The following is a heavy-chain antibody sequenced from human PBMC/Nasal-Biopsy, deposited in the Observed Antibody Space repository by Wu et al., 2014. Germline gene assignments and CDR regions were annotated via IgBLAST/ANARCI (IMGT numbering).Heavy chain of an antibody. Sequence: LRLSCAASGFTFSIYSMNWVRQAPGKGLEWVSFINPGSTYIQYADSVKGRYTISRDNARDSLYLQMDSLRPEDTARYICAKRLGHPKSDIYYYYGMDVWGPRGPRSPSPQ. V-gene: IGHV3-21*04. CDR1: GFTFSIYS. J-gene: IGHJ6*04. D-gene: IGHD2-21*02. CDR2: INPGSTYI. CDR3: AKRLGHPKSDIYYYYGMDV.